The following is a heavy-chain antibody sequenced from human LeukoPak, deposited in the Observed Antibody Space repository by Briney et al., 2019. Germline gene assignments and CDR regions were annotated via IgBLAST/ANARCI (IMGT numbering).Heavy chain of an antibody. J-gene: IGHJ4*02. CDR3: ARDQSSYYGSGSTDY. CDR2: IKQDGSEK. Sequence: GGSLRLSCAASGFTFSNSWMSWIRQAPGQGQEWVANIKQDGSEKYYVDSVKGRFTISRDNARNSLYLQMNSLRAEDTAVYYCARDQSSYYGSGSTDYWGQGTLVTVSS. V-gene: IGHV3-7*01. CDR1: GFTFSNSW. D-gene: IGHD3-10*01.